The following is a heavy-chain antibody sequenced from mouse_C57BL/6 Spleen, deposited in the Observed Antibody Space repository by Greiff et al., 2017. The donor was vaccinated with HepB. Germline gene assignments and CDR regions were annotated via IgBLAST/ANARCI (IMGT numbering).Heavy chain of an antibody. V-gene: IGHV1-82*01. CDR2: IYPGDGDT. CDR3: ARDPGGEYSRYFDY. J-gene: IGHJ2*01. D-gene: IGHD2-5*01. CDR1: GYAFSSSW. Sequence: VQLQQSGPELVKPGASVKISCKASGYAFSSSWMNWVKQRPGKGLEWIGRIYPGDGDTNYNGKFKGKATLTADKSSSTAYMQLSSLTSEDFAVYFCARDPGGEYSRYFDYWGQGTTLTVSS.